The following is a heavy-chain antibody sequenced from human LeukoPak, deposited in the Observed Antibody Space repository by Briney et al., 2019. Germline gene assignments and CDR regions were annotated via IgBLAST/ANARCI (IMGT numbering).Heavy chain of an antibody. D-gene: IGHD6-19*01. CDR1: GGTFSSYA. Sequence: VASVKVSCKASGGTFSSYAISWVRQAPGQGLEWMGGIIPIFGTANYAQKFQGRVTITADKSTSTAYMELSSLRSEDTAVYYCARGGRQQWLADWGQGTLVTVSS. J-gene: IGHJ4*02. V-gene: IGHV1-69*06. CDR3: ARGGRQQWLAD. CDR2: IIPIFGTA.